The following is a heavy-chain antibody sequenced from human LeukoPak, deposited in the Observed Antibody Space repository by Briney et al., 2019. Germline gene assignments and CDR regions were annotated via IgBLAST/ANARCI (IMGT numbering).Heavy chain of an antibody. CDR1: GYTFTSSG. CDR3: ARSSSGSGPIDY. Sequence: ASVKVSCKASGYTFTSSGIFWVRQAPGQGLEWMGWISAYNGNTDYAQNLQGRVTMTTDTSTSTAYMELRSLRSEDTAVYYCARSSSGSGPIDYWGQGTLVTVSS. J-gene: IGHJ4*02. D-gene: IGHD2-15*01. CDR2: ISAYNGNT. V-gene: IGHV1-18*01.